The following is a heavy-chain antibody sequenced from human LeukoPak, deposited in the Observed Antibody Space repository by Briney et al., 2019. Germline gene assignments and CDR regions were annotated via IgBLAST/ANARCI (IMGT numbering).Heavy chain of an antibody. CDR1: GYTFTSYY. V-gene: IGHV1-46*01. J-gene: IGHJ4*02. CDR2: INPSGGST. CDR3: ARDRPRFGYCSSTSCYSLDY. Sequence: ASVKVSCKASGYTFTSYYMHWVRQAPGQGLEWMGIINPSGGSTSYAQKFQGRVTMTRDTSTSTVYTELSSLRSEDTAVYYCARDRPRFGYCSSTSCYSLDYWGQGTLVTVSS. D-gene: IGHD2-2*03.